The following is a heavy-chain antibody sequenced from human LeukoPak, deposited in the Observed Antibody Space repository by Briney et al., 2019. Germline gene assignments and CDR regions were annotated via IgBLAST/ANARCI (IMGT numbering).Heavy chain of an antibody. CDR2: INPNSGGT. Sequence: GASVRVSCKTSGYTFTDYYMHWVRQAPGQGLEWMGWINPNSGGTNYAQKFQGRVTMTRDTSISTAYMELSRLRSDDTAVYYCANSVRSYYFDYWGQGTLVTVSS. CDR1: GYTFTDYY. J-gene: IGHJ4*02. D-gene: IGHD1-26*01. CDR3: ANSVRSYYFDY. V-gene: IGHV1-2*02.